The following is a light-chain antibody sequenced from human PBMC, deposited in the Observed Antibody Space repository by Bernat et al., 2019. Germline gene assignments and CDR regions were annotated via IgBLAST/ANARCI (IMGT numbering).Light chain of an antibody. J-gene: IGLJ1*01. CDR2: RDS. V-gene: IGLV3-1*01. CDR3: QTWDTSTLYV. CDR1: NLGNMY. Sequence: SYELTQPPSVSVSPGQTASITCSGDNLGNMYTSWYQQKPGHSPVLVIYRDSKRPSGIPGRFSGSNSGNTATLTITGTQAMDEADYYCQTWDTSTLYVFGTGTKVTVL.